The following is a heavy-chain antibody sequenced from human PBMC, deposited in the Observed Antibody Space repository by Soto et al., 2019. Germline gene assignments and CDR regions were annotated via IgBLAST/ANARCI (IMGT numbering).Heavy chain of an antibody. D-gene: IGHD1-1*01. CDR2: IYHSGTT. J-gene: IGHJ1*01. Sequence: QVQLQESGPGLVKSSGTLSLTCAVSGDSISSPHWWSWVRQPPGKGLEWIGEIYHSGTTNYNPSLKSRVTMSVDKSKNQLSLMLSSVTAADTAVYYCARLGTRFYFQHWCQGTPVTVSS. CDR1: GDSISSPHW. V-gene: IGHV4-4*02. CDR3: ARLGTRFYFQH.